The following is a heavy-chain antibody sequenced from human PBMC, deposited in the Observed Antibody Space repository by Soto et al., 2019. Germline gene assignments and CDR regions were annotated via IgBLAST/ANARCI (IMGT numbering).Heavy chain of an antibody. V-gene: IGHV4-59*01. CDR3: ARDSLYSSSWGFDNWFDP. CDR2: IYYSGST. Sequence: QVQLQESGPGLVKPSETLSLTCTVSGGSISSYYWSWIRQPPGKGLEWIGYIYYSGSTNYNPSLKSRVTISVDTSKNQFSLKLSSVTAADTAVYYCARDSLYSSSWGFDNWFDPWGQGTLVTVSS. J-gene: IGHJ5*02. CDR1: GGSISSYY. D-gene: IGHD6-13*01.